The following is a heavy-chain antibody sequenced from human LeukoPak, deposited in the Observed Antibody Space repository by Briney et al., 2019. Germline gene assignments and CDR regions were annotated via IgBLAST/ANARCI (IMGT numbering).Heavy chain of an antibody. V-gene: IGHV4-34*01. D-gene: IGHD4-17*01. CDR1: GGSFSGYY. Sequence: SETLSLTCAVYGGSFSGYYWSWIRQPPGKGLEWIGEINHSGSTNYNPSLKSRVTISVDTSKNQFSLKLSSVTAADTAVYYCARIGDYDGYGMDVWGQGTTVTVSS. J-gene: IGHJ6*02. CDR2: INHSGST. CDR3: ARIGDYDGYGMDV.